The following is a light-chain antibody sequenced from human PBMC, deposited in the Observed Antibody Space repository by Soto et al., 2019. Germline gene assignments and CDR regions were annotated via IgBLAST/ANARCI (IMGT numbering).Light chain of an antibody. CDR3: QQYKSWPPIT. Sequence: EIVLTQSPATLSLSPGERATLSCRASQTVDRSYLGWYQQKPGQAPRLLIYGASTRATGTPARYSGSRSGTEFTLTISSLQSEDFAVYYCQQYKSWPPITFGQGTRLEI. V-gene: IGKV3-15*01. CDR1: QTVDRSY. CDR2: GAS. J-gene: IGKJ5*01.